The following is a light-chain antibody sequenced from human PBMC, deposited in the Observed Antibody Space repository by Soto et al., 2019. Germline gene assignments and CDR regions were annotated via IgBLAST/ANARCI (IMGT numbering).Light chain of an antibody. CDR2: DAS. Sequence: EIVLQQSHATMSLSPGESSTLSCRASQSVSSYLAWYQQKPGQAPRLLIYDASNRATGIPARFSGSGSGTDFTLTISSLEPEDFAVYYCQQRSNWPPITVGQGTRLEIK. J-gene: IGKJ5*01. V-gene: IGKV3-11*01. CDR1: QSVSSY. CDR3: QQRSNWPPIT.